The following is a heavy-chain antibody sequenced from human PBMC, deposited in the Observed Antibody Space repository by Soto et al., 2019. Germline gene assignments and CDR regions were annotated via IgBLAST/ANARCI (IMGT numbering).Heavy chain of an antibody. CDR2: IYPGDSDT. D-gene: IGHD3-22*01. Sequence: PGESLKISCKGSGYSFTSYWIGWVRQMPGKGLEWMGIIYPGDSDTRYSPSFQGQVTISADKSISTAYLQWSSLKASDTAMYYCARASRRGYSSGYYSPFDYWGQGTLVTVSS. J-gene: IGHJ4*02. CDR1: GYSFTSYW. CDR3: ARASRRGYSSGYYSPFDY. V-gene: IGHV5-51*01.